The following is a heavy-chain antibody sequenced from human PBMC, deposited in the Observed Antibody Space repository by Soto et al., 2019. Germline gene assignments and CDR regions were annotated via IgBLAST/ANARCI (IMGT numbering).Heavy chain of an antibody. CDR1: GYTFTSYG. V-gene: IGHV1-18*01. J-gene: IGHJ5*02. D-gene: IGHD2-21*02. Sequence: QVQLVQSGAEVKKPGASVKVSCKASGYTFTSYGISWVRQAPGQGLEWMGWISAYNGNTNYAQKLQGRVTMTTDTATSTAYMELRSLRSDDTAVYYCARTYCGGDCSTEWHNWFDPWGQGTLVTVSS. CDR3: ARTYCGGDCSTEWHNWFDP. CDR2: ISAYNGNT.